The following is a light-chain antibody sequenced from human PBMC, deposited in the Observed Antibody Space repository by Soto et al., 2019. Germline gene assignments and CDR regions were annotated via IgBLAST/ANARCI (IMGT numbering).Light chain of an antibody. CDR1: QKISNKY. CDR2: GAS. CDR3: QQYDLALN. Sequence: EIVLTQSPGILSLSPGARAPLSCRASQKISNKYLAWYQQKPGQAPRLLIFGASTRATGIPDRFVGRGSGTDFTLTISRLEPEDFAVYYCQQYDLALNFGPGTKVDIK. J-gene: IGKJ3*01. V-gene: IGKV3-20*01.